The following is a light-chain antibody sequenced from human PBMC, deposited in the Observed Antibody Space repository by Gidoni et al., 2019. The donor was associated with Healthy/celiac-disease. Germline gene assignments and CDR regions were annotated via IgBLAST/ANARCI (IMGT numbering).Light chain of an antibody. J-gene: IGLJ3*02. CDR1: SSDVGGYNY. CDR2: EVS. V-gene: IGLV2-8*01. Sequence: QSALTQPPSASGSPGQSVTISCTGTSSDVGGYNYVSWYQQPPGKAPKLMIYEVSKRPSGVPDRFSGSKSGNTASLTVSGLQAEDEADYYCSSYAGSLWVFGGGTKLTVL. CDR3: SSYAGSLWV.